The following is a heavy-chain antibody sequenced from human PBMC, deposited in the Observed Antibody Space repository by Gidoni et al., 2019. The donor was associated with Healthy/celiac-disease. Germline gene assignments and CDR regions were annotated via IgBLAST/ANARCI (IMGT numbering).Heavy chain of an antibody. CDR3: ARSYSSSAFDP. V-gene: IGHV5-51*03. J-gene: IGHJ5*02. D-gene: IGHD6-13*01. Sequence: EVQLVQSGAEVNKPGESLKISCKGSGYSFTGYWIGGVRQMPGKGLEWMGLIYPGDSDTRYSPSFQGPVTISADKSISTAYLQWSSLKASDTAMYYCARSYSSSAFDPWGQGTLVTVSS. CDR1: GYSFTGYW. CDR2: IYPGDSDT.